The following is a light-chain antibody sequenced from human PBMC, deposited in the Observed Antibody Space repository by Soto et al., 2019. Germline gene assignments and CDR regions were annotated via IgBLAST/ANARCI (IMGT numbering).Light chain of an antibody. CDR1: SGHSTYA. CDR2: LNSDGSH. J-gene: IGLJ1*01. V-gene: IGLV4-69*01. CDR3: QTWGTGIQV. Sequence: QAVVTQSPSASASLGASVNLTCTLSSGHSTYAIAWHQQQPEKGPRYLMKLNSDGSHSKGDGIPDRFSGSSSGAERYLTISSLQSEDEADYYCQTWGTGIQVFGTGTKLTVL.